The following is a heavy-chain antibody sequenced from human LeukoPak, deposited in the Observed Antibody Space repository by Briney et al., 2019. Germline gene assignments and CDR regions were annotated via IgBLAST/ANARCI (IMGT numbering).Heavy chain of an antibody. CDR3: AKSNGYGFVDV. V-gene: IGHV4-39*07. CDR2: IFYSGST. J-gene: IGHJ3*01. CDR1: GGSISTSSYY. Sequence: SETLSLTCTLSGGSISTSSYYWGWVRQPPGKGLEWIGNIFYSGSTYYSPSLKSRVTISLDTSRNQFSLKLNSVTAADTAVYYCAKSNGYGFVDVWGQGTMVTVSS. D-gene: IGHD3-10*01.